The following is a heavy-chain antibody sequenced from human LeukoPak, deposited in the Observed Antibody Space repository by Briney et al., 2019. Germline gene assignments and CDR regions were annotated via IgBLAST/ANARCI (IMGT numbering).Heavy chain of an antibody. CDR3: ARDLKELGYCSSISCLSNWFDP. V-gene: IGHV4-4*07. CDR2: IYTSGST. Sequence: SETLSLTCTVSGGSISSYYWSWIRQPAGKGLEWIGRIYTSGSTNYNPSLKSRVTMSVDTSKNQFSLKLSSVTAADTAVYYCARDLKELGYCSSISCLSNWFDPWGQGTLVTVSS. J-gene: IGHJ5*02. D-gene: IGHD2-2*01. CDR1: GGSISSYY.